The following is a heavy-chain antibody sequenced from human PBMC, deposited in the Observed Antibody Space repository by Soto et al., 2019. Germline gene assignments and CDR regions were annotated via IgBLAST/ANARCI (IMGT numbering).Heavy chain of an antibody. CDR3: ARGTKSSSDLHYHYYYGMDV. J-gene: IGHJ6*02. CDR2: INHSGST. CDR1: GGSFSGYY. Sequence: KTSETLSLTCAVYGGSFSGYYWSWIRQPPGKGLEWIGEINHSGSTNYNPSLKSRVTISVDTSKNQFSLKLSSVTAADTAVYYCARGTKSSSDLHYHYYYGMDVWSQGTTVTVSS. V-gene: IGHV4-34*01. D-gene: IGHD6-6*01.